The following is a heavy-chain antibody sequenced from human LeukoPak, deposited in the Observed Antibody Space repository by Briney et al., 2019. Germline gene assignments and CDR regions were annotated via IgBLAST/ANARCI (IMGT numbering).Heavy chain of an antibody. CDR2: INPSGGST. J-gene: IGHJ1*01. V-gene: IGHV1-46*01. Sequence: ASVKVSCKASGYTFTSYYMHWVRQAPGQGLEWMGIINPSGGSTSYAQKFQGRVTMTRDTSTSTVYMELSSLRSEDTAVYYCARGGPGVYCSGGSCSGHVPFHRWGQGTLVTVSS. CDR3: ARGGPGVYCSGGSCSGHVPFHR. CDR1: GYTFTSYY. D-gene: IGHD2-15*01.